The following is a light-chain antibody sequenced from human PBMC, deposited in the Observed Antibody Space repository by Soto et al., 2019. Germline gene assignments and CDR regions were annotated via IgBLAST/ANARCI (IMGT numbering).Light chain of an antibody. J-gene: IGKJ1*01. CDR1: QGISNY. CDR3: QQSFSPLWT. CDR2: AAS. V-gene: IGKV1-39*01. Sequence: DIQMTQSPSSLSASVGDRVTMTCRASQGISNYLNWYQQKPVKAPKLLIYAASSMQSGVPSRFSGSGSETDFTLTISSLQPDDSATYYCQQSFSPLWTFGQGTKVEV.